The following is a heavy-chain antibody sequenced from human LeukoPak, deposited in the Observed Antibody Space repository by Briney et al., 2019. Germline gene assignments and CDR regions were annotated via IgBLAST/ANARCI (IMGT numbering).Heavy chain of an antibody. CDR1: GFTFSNYS. V-gene: IGHV3-21*01. CDR3: ARDEGSHYNWFDP. Sequence: AGGSLRLSCAASGFTFSNYSMNWVRQAPGKGLEWVSSISSRSSYIYYADSVKGRFTISRDNAKNSLCLQMNSLRAEDTAVYYCARDEGSHYNWFDPWGQGTLVTVSS. J-gene: IGHJ5*02. D-gene: IGHD1-26*01. CDR2: ISSRSSYI.